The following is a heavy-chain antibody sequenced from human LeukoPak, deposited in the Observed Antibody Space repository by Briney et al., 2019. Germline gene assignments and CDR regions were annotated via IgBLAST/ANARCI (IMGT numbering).Heavy chain of an antibody. D-gene: IGHD4-23*01. CDR1: GGTFSSYA. J-gene: IGHJ4*02. Sequence: SVKVSCKASGGTFSSYAISWVRQAPGQGLEWMGRIIPILGIANYAQKFQGRVTITADKSTSTAYMELSSLRSEDTAVYYCARDPSDYGGKDEFDYWGQGTLVAVSS. V-gene: IGHV1-69*04. CDR3: ARDPSDYGGKDEFDY. CDR2: IIPILGIA.